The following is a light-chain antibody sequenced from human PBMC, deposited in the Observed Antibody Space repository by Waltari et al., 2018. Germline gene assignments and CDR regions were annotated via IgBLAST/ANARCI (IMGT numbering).Light chain of an antibody. CDR3: QKYNSAPFT. CDR1: KGITGN. CDR2: SAS. Sequence: DIQMTQSPSSLSASVGDRVTITCRTSKGITGNLAWYQQKPGKTPKLLISSASTLQPGVPSRFSGSGSGTDFTLTISSLQPEDVATYYCQKYNSAPFTFGGGTKVEIK. V-gene: IGKV1-27*01. J-gene: IGKJ4*01.